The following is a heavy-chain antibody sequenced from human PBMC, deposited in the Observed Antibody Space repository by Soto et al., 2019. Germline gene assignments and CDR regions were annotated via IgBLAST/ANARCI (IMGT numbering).Heavy chain of an antibody. V-gene: IGHV3-11*01. J-gene: IGHJ4*02. D-gene: IGHD3-10*01. CDR2: ISSGGSSI. CDR1: GFTFSDYY. Sequence: GGSLRLSCAASGFTFSDYYMTWIRQALGKGLEWVSYISSGGSSIYYADSVKGRFTISRDNAKNSLYLQMNSLRAEDTAMYYCASLAIGTIIRGAPDFWGQGTLVTVSS. CDR3: ASLAIGTIIRGAPDF.